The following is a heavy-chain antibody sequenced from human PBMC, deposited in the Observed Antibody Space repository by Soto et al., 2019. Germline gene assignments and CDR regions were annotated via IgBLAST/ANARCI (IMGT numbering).Heavy chain of an antibody. CDR1: GFTFSSYG. D-gene: IGHD6-13*01. J-gene: IGHJ6*02. CDR3: AKIAAADYYYGMDV. Sequence: PGESLKISCAASGFTFSSYGMHWVRQAPGKGLEWVAVISYDGSNKYYADSVKGRSTISRDNSKNTLYLQMNSLRAEDTAVYYCAKIAAADYYYGMDVWGQGNPGHRLL. CDR2: ISYDGSNK. V-gene: IGHV3-30*18.